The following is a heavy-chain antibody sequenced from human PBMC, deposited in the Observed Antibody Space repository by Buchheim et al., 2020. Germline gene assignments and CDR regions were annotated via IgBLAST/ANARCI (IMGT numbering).Heavy chain of an antibody. V-gene: IGHV3-30*18. D-gene: IGHD3-10*01. CDR1: GFTFSSYG. CDR2: ISYDGSNK. J-gene: IGHJ6*02. Sequence: QVQLVESGGGVVQPGRSLRLSCAASGFTFSSYGMHWIRQAPGKGLEWVAVISYDGSNKYYADSVKGRFTISRDHSKNTLYLQMNSLRAEDTAVYYCAKDSSYYYGSNGMDVWGQGTT. CDR3: AKDSSYYYGSNGMDV.